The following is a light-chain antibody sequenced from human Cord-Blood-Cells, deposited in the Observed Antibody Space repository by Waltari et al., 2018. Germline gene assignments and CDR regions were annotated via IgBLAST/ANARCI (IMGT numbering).Light chain of an antibody. CDR3: QQYGSSPT. J-gene: IGKJ2*01. V-gene: IGKV3-20*01. CDR2: GAS. CDR1: QSVSSSY. Sequence: EIVLTQSPGTLSLSPGERATLSCRASQSVSSSYLAWYQQKPGQAPRLLIYGASSRATGIPDRFSGSGSGTDFTLTISXLEXXDFAXXXCQQYGSSPTFGQGTKLEIK.